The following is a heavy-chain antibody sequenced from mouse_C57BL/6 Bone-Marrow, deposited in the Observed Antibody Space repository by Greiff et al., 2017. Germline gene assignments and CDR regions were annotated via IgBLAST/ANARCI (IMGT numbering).Heavy chain of an antibody. CDR3: GRHYYGRRHYFDY. CDR1: GYTFTSYW. CDR2: IHPNSGST. D-gene: IGHD1-1*01. Sequence: QVQLQQPGAELVKPGASVKLSCKASGYTFTSYWMHWVKQRPGQGLEWIGMIHPNSGSTNYNEKFKSKATLTVDKSSSTAYMQLSSLTSEDSAVYYGGRHYYGRRHYFDYWGQGTTVTVSA. V-gene: IGHV1-64*01. J-gene: IGHJ2*01.